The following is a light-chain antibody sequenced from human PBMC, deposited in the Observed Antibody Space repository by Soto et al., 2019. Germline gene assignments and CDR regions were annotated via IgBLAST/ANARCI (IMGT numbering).Light chain of an antibody. CDR1: QSISSW. CDR3: QQYKSNPLT. J-gene: IGKJ4*01. V-gene: IGKV1-5*03. CDR2: KAS. Sequence: DIQMTQSPSTLSASVGDRVTITCRASQSISSWLAWYQQKPGKAPKGLIYKASSLESGVPSRFSGSGSGTEFTLTISSLQPDDVASYYCQQYKSNPLTFGGGTKVEIK.